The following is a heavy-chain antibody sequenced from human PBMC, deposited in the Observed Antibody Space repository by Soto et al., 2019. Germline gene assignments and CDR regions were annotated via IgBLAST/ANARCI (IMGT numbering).Heavy chain of an antibody. D-gene: IGHD6-13*01. CDR3: AKPFSSTWYEGGNWFDP. CDR1: GFTFSSYA. V-gene: IGHV3-23*01. J-gene: IGHJ5*02. Sequence: VQLLESGGGLVQPGGPLRLSCAASGFTFSSYAMSWVRQAPGKGLEWVSGLSGSGKNTYYADSVKGRFTISRDNSKNMLYLDMNSLRAEDTAVYYCAKPFSSTWYEGGNWFDPWGQGTLVSVSS. CDR2: LSGSGKNT.